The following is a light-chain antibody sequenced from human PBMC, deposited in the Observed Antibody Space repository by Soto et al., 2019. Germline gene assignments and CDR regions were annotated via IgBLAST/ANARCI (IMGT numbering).Light chain of an antibody. Sequence: EIRLTQSPGTVSLSPGERATLSCRASQSVSNYLAWYQQKPGQAPRFLIYDASNRATGIPARFSGSGSGTDFTLTISSLQSEDFAVYYCQQYTNLPLITFGDGTLLEIK. CDR2: DAS. V-gene: IGKV3-11*01. J-gene: IGKJ5*01. CDR3: QQYTNLPLIT. CDR1: QSVSNY.